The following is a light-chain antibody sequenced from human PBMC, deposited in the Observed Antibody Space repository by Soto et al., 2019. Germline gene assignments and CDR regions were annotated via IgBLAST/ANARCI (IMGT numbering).Light chain of an antibody. V-gene: IGKV1-5*03. J-gene: IGKJ1*01. CDR3: QKYNSYWT. CDR1: QSISSW. Sequence: IHMTQPPSTLSASVGARVTITSRASQSISSWLAWYQQKPGKAPKLLIYKASSLESGVPSRFSGSGSGTEFTLTISSLQPDDFATYYCQKYNSYWTFGQGTKVE. CDR2: KAS.